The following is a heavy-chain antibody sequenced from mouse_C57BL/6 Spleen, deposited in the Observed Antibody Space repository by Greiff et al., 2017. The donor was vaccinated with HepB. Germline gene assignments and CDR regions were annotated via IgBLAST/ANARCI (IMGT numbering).Heavy chain of an antibody. Sequence: QVQLQQSGPELVKPGASVKISCKASGYSFTSYYIHWVKQRPGQGLEWIGWIYPGSGNTKYNEKFKGKATLTADTSSSTAYMQLSSRTSEDSAVYYCARGRGGDYAMDYWGQGTSVTVSS. CDR1: GYSFTSYY. V-gene: IGHV1-66*01. CDR3: ARGRGGDYAMDY. CDR2: IYPGSGNT. J-gene: IGHJ4*01.